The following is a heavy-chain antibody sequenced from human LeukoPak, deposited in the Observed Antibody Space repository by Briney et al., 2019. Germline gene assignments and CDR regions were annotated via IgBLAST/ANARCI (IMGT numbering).Heavy chain of an antibody. CDR1: GGSINNYY. D-gene: IGHD3-10*01. J-gene: IGHJ4*02. CDR3: AREAVDYGSGSHDY. CDR2: VHSSGST. Sequence: SETLSLTCTVSGGSINNYYWSWIRQPAGKGLEWIGRVHSSGSTNYIPSIKSRVTMSVDTSKNQFSLKLNTVTAADTAMYYCAREAVDYGSGSHDYWGQGILVTVSS. V-gene: IGHV4-4*07.